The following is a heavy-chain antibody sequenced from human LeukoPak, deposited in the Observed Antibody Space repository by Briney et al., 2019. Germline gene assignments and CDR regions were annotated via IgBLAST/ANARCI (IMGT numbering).Heavy chain of an antibody. Sequence: GGSLRLSCEASVFTFSRYWMSWVRQAPGKGLEWVANIRDDGGEIYYVDGVKGRFTISRDNAKSSVFLQMNSLRAEDAAVYYCARDKPRGSYYGSIFDSWGQGTLVTVSS. CDR3: ARDKPRGSYYGSIFDS. D-gene: IGHD1-26*01. CDR1: VFTFSRYW. CDR2: IRDDGGEI. V-gene: IGHV3-7*01. J-gene: IGHJ4*02.